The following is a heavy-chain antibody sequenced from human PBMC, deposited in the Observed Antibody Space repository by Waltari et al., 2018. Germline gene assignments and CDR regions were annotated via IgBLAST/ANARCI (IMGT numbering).Heavy chain of an antibody. CDR1: GFSLSSYW. CDR2: RRKDGLDR. J-gene: IGHJ4*02. D-gene: IGHD2-8*01. V-gene: IGHV3-7*01. CDR3: ARDVNGVLDY. Sequence: EVQLVESGGGLVQPGGSLRLSCAASGFSLSSYWMSWVRQAPGKGREGVANRRKDGLDRGHGDSVKGRFIISRDNARNSVYLQMNSLTAEDTAVYYCARDVNGVLDYWGQGTLVTVSS.